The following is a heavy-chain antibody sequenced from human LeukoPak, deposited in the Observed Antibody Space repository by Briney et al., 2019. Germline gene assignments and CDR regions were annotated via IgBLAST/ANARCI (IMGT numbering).Heavy chain of an antibody. CDR1: GFTFSSYS. CDR3: ARALGFYYYGMDV. Sequence: GGSLRLSCAASGFTFSSYSMNWVRQAPGKGLEWVSYISSSSSTIYYADSVKGRFTISRDNAKNSLYLQMNSLRAEDTAVYYCARALGFYYYGMDVWGQGTTVTVSS. J-gene: IGHJ6*02. V-gene: IGHV3-48*04. CDR2: ISSSSSTI.